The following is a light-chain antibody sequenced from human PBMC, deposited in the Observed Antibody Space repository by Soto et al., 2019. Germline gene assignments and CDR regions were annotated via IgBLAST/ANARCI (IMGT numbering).Light chain of an antibody. Sequence: EIVLTQSPATLSLSPGERATLSFMASQSVSSYLAWYQQKPGQAPRLLIYDASSRATGIPDRFSGSGSGTDFTLTISRLEPEDFAVYYCQQYGSSPITFGQGTRLEIK. J-gene: IGKJ5*01. CDR3: QQYGSSPIT. V-gene: IGKV3-20*01. CDR1: QSVSSY. CDR2: DAS.